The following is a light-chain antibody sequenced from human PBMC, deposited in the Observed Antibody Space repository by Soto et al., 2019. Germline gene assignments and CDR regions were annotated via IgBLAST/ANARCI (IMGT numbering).Light chain of an antibody. CDR3: QQRSNWPLT. CDR2: DAS. CDR1: QSVSSY. Sequence: EIALTQSPATLSLSPGERATLSCRASQSVSSYLAWYQQKPGQPPRLLIYDASNKATGIPARFSGRGSGTDFTLTISSLEPEDFAVYYYQQRSNWPLTFGGGTKVEIK. V-gene: IGKV3-11*01. J-gene: IGKJ4*01.